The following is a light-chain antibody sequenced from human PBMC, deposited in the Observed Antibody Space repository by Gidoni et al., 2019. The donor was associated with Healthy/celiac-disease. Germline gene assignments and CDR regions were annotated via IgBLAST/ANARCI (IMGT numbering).Light chain of an antibody. CDR3: QQSYSTPLT. J-gene: IGKJ3*01. V-gene: IGKV1-39*01. Sequence: TITCRASQSISSYLNWYQQKPGKAPMLLIYAASSLQSGVASRFSGSGSGTDFTLTISSLQHEDFATYYCQQSYSTPLTFGTGTKVEIK. CDR2: AAS. CDR1: QSISSY.